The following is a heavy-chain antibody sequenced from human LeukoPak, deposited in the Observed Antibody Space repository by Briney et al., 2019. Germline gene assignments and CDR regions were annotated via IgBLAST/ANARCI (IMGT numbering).Heavy chain of an antibody. CDR1: GGSFSGYY. CDR3: ARSYYYASGSHLDY. J-gene: IGHJ4*02. CDR2: INHNGST. D-gene: IGHD3-10*01. V-gene: IGHV4-34*01. Sequence: SETLSLTCAVYGGSFSGYYWSWIRQPPGKGLEWIGEINHNGSTNYNPSLKSRVTISVDTSKNQFSLKLSSVTAADTAVYYCARSYYYASGSHLDYWGQGTLVTVSS.